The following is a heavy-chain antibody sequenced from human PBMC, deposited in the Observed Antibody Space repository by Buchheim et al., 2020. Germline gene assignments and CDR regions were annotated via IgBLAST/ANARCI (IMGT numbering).Heavy chain of an antibody. CDR1: GFTFSNFW. CDR3: ARGRGLDC. J-gene: IGHJ4*02. CDR2: IKQDGSEK. V-gene: IGHV3-7*03. D-gene: IGHD3-10*01. Sequence: EVQLVESGGGLVQPGGSLRLSCAASGFTFSNFWMTWVRQAPGKGLEWVANIKQDGSEKYYVDSVEGRFTISRDNAKNSLCLQVNSLRAEDTAVYYCARGRGLDCWGQGTL.